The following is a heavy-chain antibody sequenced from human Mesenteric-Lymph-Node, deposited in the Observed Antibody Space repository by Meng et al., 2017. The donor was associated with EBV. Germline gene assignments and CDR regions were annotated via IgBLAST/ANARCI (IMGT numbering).Heavy chain of an antibody. Sequence: EVPLVESGGGLVQHGGSLRLSCAASGFTVSSNYMSWVRQAPGKGLEWVSVIYSGGSTYYGDSVQGRFTISRDNSKNTIYLQMNSLRVEDTAVYYCAKDTTMEMWGQGTLVTVSS. V-gene: IGHV3-53*01. J-gene: IGHJ4*02. D-gene: IGHD5-18*01. CDR1: GFTVSSNY. CDR2: IYSGGST. CDR3: AKDTTMEM.